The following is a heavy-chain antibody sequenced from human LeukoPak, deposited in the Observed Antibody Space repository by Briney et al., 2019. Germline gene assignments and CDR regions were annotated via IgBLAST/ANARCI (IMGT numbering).Heavy chain of an antibody. CDR2: IYYSGGT. CDR1: GGSIRSYY. D-gene: IGHD5-18*01. Sequence: PSETLSLTCTVSGGSIRSYYWSWIRQPPGKGLEWIGYIYYSGGTNYNPSLKSRVTMSLDTSKNHFSLKLRSVTAADTAVYYCARVSPDTATDYGWFDPWGQGSLVTVSS. J-gene: IGHJ5*02. V-gene: IGHV4-59*01. CDR3: ARVSPDTATDYGWFDP.